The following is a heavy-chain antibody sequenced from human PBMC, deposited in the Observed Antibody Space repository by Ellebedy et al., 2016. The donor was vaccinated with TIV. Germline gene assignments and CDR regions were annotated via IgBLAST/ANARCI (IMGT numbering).Heavy chain of an antibody. D-gene: IGHD6-13*01. CDR2: ITEDGSST. V-gene: IGHV3-74*01. Sequence: PGGSLRLSCAASGFTFSNYWMHWVRQAPGKGLVWVSRITEDGSSTTYADSVKGRFTISRDNAKNTWFLQMNSLRADDTAVYYCARVVAAAGRTGGGDYWGHGTLVTVSS. CDR1: GFTFSNYW. CDR3: ARVVAAAGRTGGGDY. J-gene: IGHJ4*01.